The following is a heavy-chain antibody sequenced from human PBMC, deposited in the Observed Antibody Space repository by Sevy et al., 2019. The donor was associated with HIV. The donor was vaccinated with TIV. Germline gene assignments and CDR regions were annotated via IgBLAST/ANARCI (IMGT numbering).Heavy chain of an antibody. J-gene: IGHJ6*02. CDR1: GYTFTDYY. CDR2: IDPKSGGT. Sequence: ASVKVSCKASGYTFTDYYTHWVRQAPGQGLEWMGWIDPKSGGTKYAQKFKGTITMTRDTSISTAYLELSRLRSDDTAVYLCAREFYDSWSGPIDFFYGMDVWGQGTTVTVSS. V-gene: IGHV1-2*02. CDR3: AREFYDSWSGPIDFFYGMDV. D-gene: IGHD3-3*01.